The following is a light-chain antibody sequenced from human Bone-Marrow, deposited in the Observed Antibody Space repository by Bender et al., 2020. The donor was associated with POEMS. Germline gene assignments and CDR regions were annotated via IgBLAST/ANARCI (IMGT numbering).Light chain of an antibody. CDR1: ASDVGDYDY. CDR2: DVS. CDR3: ASYTSSNTLI. Sequence: QSALTQPRSVSGSPGQSVTISCTGTASDVGDYDYVSWYQQYPGKAPKLMISDVSNRPSGFSNRFSGSKSGNTASLTISGLQPEDESTYYCASYTSSNTLIFGGGTTVTVL. V-gene: IGLV2-14*03. J-gene: IGLJ2*01.